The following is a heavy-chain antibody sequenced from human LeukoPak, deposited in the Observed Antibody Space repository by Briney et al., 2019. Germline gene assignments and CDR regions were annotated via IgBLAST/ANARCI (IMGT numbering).Heavy chain of an antibody. CDR3: ARSYGGNSYFFDY. CDR1: GFTFSSYA. Sequence: GGSLRLSCAASGFTFSSYAMHWVRQAPGKGLEWVAVISYDGSNKYYADSVKGRFTIFRDNSKNTLYLQMNSLRAEDTAVYYCARSYGGNSYFFDYWGQGTLVTVSS. J-gene: IGHJ4*02. D-gene: IGHD4-23*01. CDR2: ISYDGSNK. V-gene: IGHV3-30-3*01.